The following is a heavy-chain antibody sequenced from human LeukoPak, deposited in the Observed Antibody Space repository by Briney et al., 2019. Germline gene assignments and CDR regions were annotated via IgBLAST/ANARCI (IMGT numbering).Heavy chain of an antibody. J-gene: IGHJ5*02. D-gene: IGHD3-16*01. CDR1: GGSISNSF. CDR3: ARRLRAESDASPDNWIGP. CDR2: IYYTGSP. V-gene: IGHV4-59*08. Sequence: PSETLSLTCTVSGGSISNSFWNWIRQSPGKGLEWIGHIYYTGSPRYNPSLTSRVTISVDTSSNQFSLTLHSVTAADTAVYYCARRLRAESDASPDNWIGPWGQGALVTVSS.